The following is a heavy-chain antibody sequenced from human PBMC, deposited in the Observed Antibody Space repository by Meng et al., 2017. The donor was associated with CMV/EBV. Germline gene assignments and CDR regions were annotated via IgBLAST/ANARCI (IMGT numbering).Heavy chain of an antibody. D-gene: IGHD3-3*01. CDR1: GFSFSSYA. Sequence: GGSLRLSCLVSGFSFSSYALHWVRQAPGKVLEWVSFISYDGTTKFYAESVKGRFTVSRDNSKNTLYLQLNSLRPEDTAIYYCARDRVYDFWSGNFDHWGQGALVTVSS. CDR3: ARDRVYDFWSGNFDH. CDR2: ISYDGTTK. V-gene: IGHV3-30*04. J-gene: IGHJ4*02.